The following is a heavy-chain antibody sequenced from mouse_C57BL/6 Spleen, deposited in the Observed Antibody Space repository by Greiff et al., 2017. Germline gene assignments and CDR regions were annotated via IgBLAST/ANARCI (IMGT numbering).Heavy chain of an antibody. V-gene: IGHV1-55*01. CDR3: ARLYYGNHYDWYFDV. CDR2: IFPGSGST. J-gene: IGHJ1*03. Sequence: QVQLQQPGAELVKPGASVKMSCKASGYTFTSYWITWVKQRPGQGLEWIGDIFPGSGSTNYNEKFKSKATLTVDTSSSTAYMQLSSLTSEDSAVYYCARLYYGNHYDWYFDVWGTGTTVTVSS. CDR1: GYTFTSYW. D-gene: IGHD2-1*01.